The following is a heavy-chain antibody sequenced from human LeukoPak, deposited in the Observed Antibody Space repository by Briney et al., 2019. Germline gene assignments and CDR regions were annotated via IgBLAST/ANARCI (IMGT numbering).Heavy chain of an antibody. CDR2: ISGSGGST. CDR3: ARDSSGMSSGY. D-gene: IGHD6-13*01. J-gene: IGHJ4*02. V-gene: IGHV3-23*01. Sequence: GGSLRLSCAASGFTFSSYAMSWVRQAPGKGLEWVSAISGSGGSTYYADSVKGRFTISRDNSKNTLYLQMNSLRAEDTAVYYCARDSSGMSSGYWGQGTLVTVSS. CDR1: GFTFSSYA.